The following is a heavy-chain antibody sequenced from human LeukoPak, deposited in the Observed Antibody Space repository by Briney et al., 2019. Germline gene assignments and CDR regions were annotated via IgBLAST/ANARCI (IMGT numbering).Heavy chain of an antibody. CDR2: ISSSSSTI. CDR1: GFTFSSYS. J-gene: IGHJ4*02. Sequence: GGSLRLSCAASGFTFSSYSMNWVRQAPGKGLEWVSYISSSSSTIYYADSVKGRFTISRDSAKSSLYLQMNSLRAEATAVYYCATGFMTAPYYFDCWGQGTLVTVSS. CDR3: ATGFMTAPYYFDC. D-gene: IGHD3-16*01. V-gene: IGHV3-48*01.